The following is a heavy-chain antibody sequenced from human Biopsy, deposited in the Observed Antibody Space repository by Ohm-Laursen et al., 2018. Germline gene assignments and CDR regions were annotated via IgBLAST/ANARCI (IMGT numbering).Heavy chain of an antibody. Sequence: SLRLSCAASGFTFTHALMSWVRQAPGKGLEWVGRIKSKTDGGTIDYAASVKGRIIISRDDSKKTVYLQMNNLKTEDTGVYYCTTYQYWGQGTLVTVSS. V-gene: IGHV3-15*01. CDR1: GFTFTHAL. CDR2: IKSKTDGGTI. D-gene: IGHD3-16*02. J-gene: IGHJ4*02. CDR3: TTYQY.